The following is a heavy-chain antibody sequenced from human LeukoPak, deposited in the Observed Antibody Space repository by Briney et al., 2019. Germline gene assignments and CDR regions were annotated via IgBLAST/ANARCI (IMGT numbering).Heavy chain of an antibody. D-gene: IGHD1-26*01. CDR2: ITSSSSYI. V-gene: IGHV3-21*01. CDR1: GFTFSSYN. CDR3: ARDKQVGATYFDY. Sequence: GGSLRLSCAASGFTFSSYNMNWVRQAPGKGLEWVSSITSSSSYIYYADSVKGRFTISRDNAKNSLYLQMNSLRAEDTAVYYCARDKQVGATYFDYWGQGTLVTVSS. J-gene: IGHJ4*02.